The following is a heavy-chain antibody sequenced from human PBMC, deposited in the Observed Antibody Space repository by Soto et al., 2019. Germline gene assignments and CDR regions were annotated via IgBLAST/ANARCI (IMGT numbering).Heavy chain of an antibody. D-gene: IGHD6-19*01. J-gene: IGHJ4*02. CDR3: AKAFGDWYPFEK. CDR2: INDSGDLR. V-gene: IGHV3-23*01. Sequence: GGSLTLSCVASGFTFGSYAMSWVRRAPGKGLEWVSTINDSGDLRYYAESVRGRFTISRDNSKNTLYLQVNDLRAEDTARYHCAKAFGDWYPFEKWGLGALVTVS. CDR1: GFTFGSYA.